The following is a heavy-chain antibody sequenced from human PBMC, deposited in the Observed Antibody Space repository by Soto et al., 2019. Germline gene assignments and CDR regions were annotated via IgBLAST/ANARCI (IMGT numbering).Heavy chain of an antibody. J-gene: IGHJ5*02. D-gene: IGHD6-13*01. Sequence: SETLSLTCSVSGASVTNGRSSWNRIRQSPGKGLEWIAYIYHSGSTYYNPSLRSRVTISVDRSENQFSLKLSSVTAADTAVYYCVRESAASGPNWFDTWGPGTLVTVSS. V-gene: IGHV4-30-2*06. CDR3: VRESAASGPNWFDT. CDR1: GASVTNGRSS. CDR2: IYHSGST.